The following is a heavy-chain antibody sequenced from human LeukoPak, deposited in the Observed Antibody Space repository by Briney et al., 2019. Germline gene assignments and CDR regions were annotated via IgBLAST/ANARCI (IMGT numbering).Heavy chain of an antibody. CDR3: AGGATVTTPFDY. D-gene: IGHD4-17*01. Sequence: SETLSLTCTVSGGSLSSGSYYWSWIRQPAGKGLEWIGRIYTSGSTNYNPSLKSRVTISVDTSKNQFSLKLSSVTAADTAVYYCAGGATVTTPFDYWGQGTLVTVSS. J-gene: IGHJ4*02. V-gene: IGHV4-61*02. CDR2: IYTSGST. CDR1: GGSLSSGSYY.